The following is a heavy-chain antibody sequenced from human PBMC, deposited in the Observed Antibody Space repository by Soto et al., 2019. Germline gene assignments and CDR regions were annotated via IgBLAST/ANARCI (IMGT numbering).Heavy chain of an antibody. CDR2: ISGSGGAT. V-gene: IGHV3-23*01. D-gene: IGHD6-13*01. J-gene: IGHJ4*02. CDR3: AKDAIMVSSSFNYFDF. CDR1: GFIPSSFD. Sequence: GGSLRLSCVVSGFIPSSFDMSWVRQAPGKGLEWVAGISGSGGATSYADSVKGRFTISRDNSKNTLYLQMNSLSAEDTAIYYCAKDAIMVSSSFNYFDFWGQGALVTVS.